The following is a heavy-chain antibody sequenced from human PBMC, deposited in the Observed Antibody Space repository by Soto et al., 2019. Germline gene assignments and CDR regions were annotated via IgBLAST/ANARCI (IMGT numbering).Heavy chain of an antibody. V-gene: IGHV1-69*13. J-gene: IGHJ3*02. CDR1: GGTFSSYA. Sequence: ASVKVSCKASGGTFSSYAISWVRQAPGQGLEWMGGIIPIFGTANYAQKFQGRVTITADESTSTAYMELNSLRAEDTAVYYCARFPTGTHAFDIWGQGTMVTVSS. CDR2: IIPIFGTA. D-gene: IGHD1-1*01. CDR3: ARFPTGTHAFDI.